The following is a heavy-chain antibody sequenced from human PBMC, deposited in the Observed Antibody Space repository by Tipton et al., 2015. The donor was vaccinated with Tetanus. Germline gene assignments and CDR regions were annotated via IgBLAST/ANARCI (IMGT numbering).Heavy chain of an antibody. CDR1: GYTFTGYY. V-gene: IGHV1-2*02. Sequence: QLVQSGAEVKKPGASVKVSCKASGYTFTGYYMHWVRQAPGQGLEWMGWINPNSGGTNYAQKFQGRVTMTRDTSISTAYMELSRLRSDDTAVYYCARALYSGSSLIYYYYYGMDVWGQGTTVTVSS. D-gene: IGHD1-26*01. J-gene: IGHJ6*02. CDR2: INPNSGGT. CDR3: ARALYSGSSLIYYYYYGMDV.